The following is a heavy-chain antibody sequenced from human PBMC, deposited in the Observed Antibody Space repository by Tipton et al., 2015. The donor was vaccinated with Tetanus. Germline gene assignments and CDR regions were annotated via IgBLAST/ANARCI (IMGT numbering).Heavy chain of an antibody. CDR3: AKDGEMDQMTYNWFDS. J-gene: IGHJ5*01. D-gene: IGHD5-24*01. V-gene: IGHV3-9*01. CDR1: GFTFDDYA. CDR2: ISWNSGSI. Sequence: SLRLSCAASGFTFDDYAMHWARQAPGKGLEWVSSISWNSGSIGYADSVKGRFTVSRDNAENSLYLQMNSLRVEDTALYYCAKDGEMDQMTYNWFDSWGQGTLVTVSS.